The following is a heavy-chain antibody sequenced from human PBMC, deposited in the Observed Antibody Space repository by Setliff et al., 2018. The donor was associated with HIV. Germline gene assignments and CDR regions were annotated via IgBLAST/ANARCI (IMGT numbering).Heavy chain of an antibody. CDR3: ARDPSIGYYYDSSGSYFDY. CDR1: GFTFSSYA. D-gene: IGHD3-22*01. Sequence: GGSLRLSCAASGFTFSSYAMSWVRQAPGKGLEWVSAISGSGGSTYYADSVKGRFTISRDNSKNTLYLQMNSLRAEDTAVYYCARDPSIGYYYDSSGSYFDYWGQGTLVTVSS. V-gene: IGHV3-23*01. J-gene: IGHJ4*02. CDR2: ISGSGGST.